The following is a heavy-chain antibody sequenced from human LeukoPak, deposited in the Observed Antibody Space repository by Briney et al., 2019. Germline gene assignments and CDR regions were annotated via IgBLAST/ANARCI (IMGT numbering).Heavy chain of an antibody. V-gene: IGHV4-59*12. CDR2: IRYSGRI. J-gene: IGHJ4*02. CDR1: DDSISRYF. CDR3: ARLPDVSGWPFDY. D-gene: IGHD6-19*01. Sequence: SETLSLTCTASDDSISRYFWNWIRQPPGKGLEWIGYIRYSGRIEYTPSLKSRFTISIQTSKNQFSLKLTSVTAADTAIYYCARLPDVSGWPFDYWGQGILVTVSS.